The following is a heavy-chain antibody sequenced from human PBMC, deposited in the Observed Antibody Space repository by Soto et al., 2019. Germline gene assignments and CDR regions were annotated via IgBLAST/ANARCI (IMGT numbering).Heavy chain of an antibody. CDR1: GFTFSSYG. Sequence: QVQLVESGGGVVQPGRSLRLSCAASGFTFSSYGMHWVCQAPGKGLEWVAVISYDGSNKYYADSVKGRFTISRDNSKNTLYLQMNSLRAEDTAVYYCAKVRALYSSGWYYFDYWGQGTLVTVSS. CDR3: AKVRALYSSGWYYFDY. J-gene: IGHJ4*02. V-gene: IGHV3-30*18. CDR2: ISYDGSNK. D-gene: IGHD6-19*01.